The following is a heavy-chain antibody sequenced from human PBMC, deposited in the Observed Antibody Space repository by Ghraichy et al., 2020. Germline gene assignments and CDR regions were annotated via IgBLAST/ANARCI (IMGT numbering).Heavy chain of an antibody. V-gene: IGHV3-66*02. CDR3: ARDESSGWYAMNY. J-gene: IGHJ4*02. Sequence: GGSLRLSCAAFGFTVSSNYMSWVRQAPGKGLEWVSVIYSGGSTYYADSVKGRFTISRDNSKNTLYLQMNSLRAEDTAVYYCARDESSGWYAMNYWGQGTLVTVSS. D-gene: IGHD6-19*01. CDR2: IYSGGST. CDR1: GFTVSSNY.